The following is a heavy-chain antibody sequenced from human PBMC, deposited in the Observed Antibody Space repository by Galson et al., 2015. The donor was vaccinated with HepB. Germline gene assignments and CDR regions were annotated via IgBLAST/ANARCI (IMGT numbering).Heavy chain of an antibody. J-gene: IGHJ4*02. CDR2: INPSGGST. V-gene: IGHV1-46*01. CDR3: ARDGDPEYYDILTGYYLRDTYFDY. Sequence: SVKVSCKASGYTFTSYYMHWVRQAPGQGLEWMGIINPSGGSTSYAQKFQGRVTMTRDTSTSTVYMELSSLRSEDTAVYYCARDGDPEYYDILTGYYLRDTYFDYWGQGTLVTVSS. D-gene: IGHD3-9*01. CDR1: GYTFTSYY.